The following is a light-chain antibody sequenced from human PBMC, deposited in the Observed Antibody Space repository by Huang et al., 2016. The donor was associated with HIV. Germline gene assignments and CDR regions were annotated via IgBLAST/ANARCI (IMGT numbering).Light chain of an antibody. CDR1: QSVSSD. Sequence: DIVLTQSPATLSLSLGERATLACRASQSVSSDLDWYQQKAGQAPRLLIYGASNRATGIPDRFSGSGSGTDFTLTISSLEPEDFGVYYCQQRSDWPRTFGQGTKLEIK. V-gene: IGKV3-11*01. CDR3: QQRSDWPRT. J-gene: IGKJ2*02. CDR2: GAS.